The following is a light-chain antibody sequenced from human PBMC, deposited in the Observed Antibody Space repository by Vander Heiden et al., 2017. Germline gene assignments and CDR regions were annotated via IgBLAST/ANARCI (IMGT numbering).Light chain of an antibody. CDR3: VLYMGSGIWV. CDR2: NTN. V-gene: IGLV8-61*01. Sequence: QTVVTQEPSFSVSPGGTVTLTCGLSSGSVSTSYYPSWYQQTPGHAPRTLIYNTNIRSAGVPDRFSGSILGNKAALTITGAQADDESDYYCVLYMGSGIWVFGGGTKLTVL. J-gene: IGLJ3*02. CDR1: SGSVSTSYY.